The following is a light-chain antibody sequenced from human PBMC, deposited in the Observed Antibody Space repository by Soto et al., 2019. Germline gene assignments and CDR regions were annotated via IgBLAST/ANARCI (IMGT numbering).Light chain of an antibody. CDR2: EGT. CDR3: CSYAGPSTI. Sequence: QSVLTQPASVSGSPGQSITISCTGTSSDVGSYNFVSWFQQHPGKVPTLIIYEGTERPSGVSNRFSASKSGNTASLTISGLQPEDEADYYCCSYAGPSTIFGGGTKLTVL. J-gene: IGLJ2*01. CDR1: SSDVGSYNF. V-gene: IGLV2-23*01.